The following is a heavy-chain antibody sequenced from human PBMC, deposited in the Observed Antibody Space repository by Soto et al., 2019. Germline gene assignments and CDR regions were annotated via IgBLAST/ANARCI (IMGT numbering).Heavy chain of an antibody. CDR2: IIPILGIA. D-gene: IGHD4-17*01. CDR1: GGTFSSYT. V-gene: IGHV1-69*04. CDR3: ARDYEGIYGEYDY. J-gene: IGHJ4*02. Sequence: ASVKVSCKASGGTFSSYTISWVRQAPGQGLEWMGRIIPILGIANYAQKFQGRVTITADKSTSTAYMELSSLRSEDTAVYYCARDYEGIYGEYDYWGQGTLVTVSS.